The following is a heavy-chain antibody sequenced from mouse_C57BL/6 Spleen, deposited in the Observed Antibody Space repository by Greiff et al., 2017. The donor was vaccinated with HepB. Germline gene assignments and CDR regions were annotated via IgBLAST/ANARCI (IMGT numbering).Heavy chain of an antibody. CDR3: ARWGYGSSSWFAY. D-gene: IGHD1-1*01. V-gene: IGHV1-81*01. CDR1: GYTFTSYG. CDR2: IYPRSGNT. Sequence: QVQLQQSGAELARPGASVKLSCKASGYTFTSYGISWVKQSTGQGLEWIGEIYPRSGNTYYNEKFKGKATLTADKSSSTAYMELRSLTSEDSAVYFCARWGYGSSSWFAYWGQGTLVTVSA. J-gene: IGHJ3*01.